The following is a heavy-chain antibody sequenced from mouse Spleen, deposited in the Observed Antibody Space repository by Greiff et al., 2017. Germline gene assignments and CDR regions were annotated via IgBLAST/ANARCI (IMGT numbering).Heavy chain of an antibody. V-gene: IGHV5-9-3*01. Sequence: VQLKESGGGLVKPGGSLKLSCAASGFTFSSYAMSWVRQTPEKRLEWVATISSGGSYTYYPDSVKGRFTISRDNAKNTLYLQMSSLRSEDTAMYYCARRDGSSSYYAMDYWGQGTSVTVSS. D-gene: IGHD1-1*01. CDR3: ARRDGSSSYYAMDY. CDR2: ISSGGSYT. J-gene: IGHJ4*01. CDR1: GFTFSSYA.